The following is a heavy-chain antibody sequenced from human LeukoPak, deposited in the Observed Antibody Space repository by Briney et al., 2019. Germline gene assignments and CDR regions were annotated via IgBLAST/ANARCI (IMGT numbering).Heavy chain of an antibody. J-gene: IGHJ4*02. CDR1: GGTFSSYA. CDR2: IIPIFGIA. CDR3: ATENDYGDYTRFDY. Sequence: SVKVSCKASGGTFSSYAISWVRQAPGQGLEWMGRIIPIFGIANYAQKFQGRVTITADKSTSTAYMELSSLRSEDTAVYYCATENDYGDYTRFDYWGQGTLVTVSS. V-gene: IGHV1-69*04. D-gene: IGHD4-17*01.